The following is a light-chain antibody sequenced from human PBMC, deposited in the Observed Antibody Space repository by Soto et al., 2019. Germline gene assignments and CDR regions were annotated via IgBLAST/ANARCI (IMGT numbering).Light chain of an antibody. V-gene: IGKV3-20*01. CDR1: QRISTN. CDR3: QQYDSSPRT. Sequence: EIVMTQSPATLSVSPGESATLSCRASQRISTNLAWYQQKPGQAPRLLIYGESRRATGIPDRFSGSGSGTDFTLTISRLEPEDFAVYYCQQYDSSPRTFGQGTKVDIK. CDR2: GES. J-gene: IGKJ1*01.